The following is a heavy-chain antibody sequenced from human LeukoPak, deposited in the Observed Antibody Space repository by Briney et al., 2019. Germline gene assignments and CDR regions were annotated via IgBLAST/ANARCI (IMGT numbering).Heavy chain of an antibody. CDR3: AGHRAHSDYIDY. V-gene: IGHV4-39*01. D-gene: IGHD3-10*01. CDR1: GDSISVSDYY. J-gene: IGHJ4*02. Sequence: TSETLSLTCTVSGDSISVSDYYWGWIRQPPGKGLEWIGSVYYNGDTYYNPSLRSRVTTSIDTSKNQFSLRLSSVTAADTSVYYCAGHRAHSDYIDYWGQGTLVTVSS. CDR2: VYYNGDT.